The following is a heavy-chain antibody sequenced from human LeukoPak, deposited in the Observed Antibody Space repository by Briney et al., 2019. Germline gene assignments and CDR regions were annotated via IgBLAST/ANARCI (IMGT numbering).Heavy chain of an antibody. CDR1: GFTFSSYS. D-gene: IGHD1-1*01. J-gene: IGHJ3*02. Sequence: GGSLRLSCAASGFTFSSYSMNWVRQAPGKGLEWVAVISYDGSNKYYADSVKGRFTISRDNSKNTLYLQMNSLRAEDTAVYYCASGNGHGFDIWGQGTLVTVSS. CDR3: ASGNGHGFDI. V-gene: IGHV3-30*03. CDR2: ISYDGSNK.